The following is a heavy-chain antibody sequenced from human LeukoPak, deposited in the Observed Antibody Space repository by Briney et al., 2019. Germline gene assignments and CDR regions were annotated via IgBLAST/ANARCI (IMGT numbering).Heavy chain of an antibody. CDR1: GYTFTNYD. D-gene: IGHD7-27*01. Sequence: ASVKVSSKTSGYTFTNYDINWVRQAPGQGLEWMGWMNTKSGNTGSAQRFQGRVTLTRDTSISTAYMELSSLRSEDTAAYYCARVWGSIDYWGQGTLVTVSS. J-gene: IGHJ4*02. V-gene: IGHV1-8*01. CDR3: ARVWGSIDY. CDR2: MNTKSGNT.